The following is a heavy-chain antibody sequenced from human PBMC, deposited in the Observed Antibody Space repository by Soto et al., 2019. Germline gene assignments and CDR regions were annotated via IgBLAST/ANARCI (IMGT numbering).Heavy chain of an antibody. CDR2: IYDTGISGYTPST. V-gene: IGHV4-59*01. Sequence: AETLSLTCTVSGGSITSSYWSWIRRAAWKGLEWIAYIYDTGISGYTPSTSYNPSLKSRVTMSVDTSKSQFSLKLTSVTAADTAVYYCARGEDAFFYYGLDVWGQGITVTVSS. CDR1: GGSITSSY. J-gene: IGHJ6*02. CDR3: ARGEDAFFYYGLDV.